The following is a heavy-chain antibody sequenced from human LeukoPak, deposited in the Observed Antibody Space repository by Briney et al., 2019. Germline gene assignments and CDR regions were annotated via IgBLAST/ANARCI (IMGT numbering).Heavy chain of an antibody. D-gene: IGHD3-10*01. CDR1: GYSISSGYY. V-gene: IGHV4-38-2*02. J-gene: IGHJ4*02. Sequence: SETLSLTCTVSGYSISSGYYWSWIRQPPGKGLEWIGEINHSGSTNYNPSLKSRVTISVDTSKNQFSLKLSSVTAADTAVYYCARGGINFDYWGQGSLVTVSS. CDR2: INHSGST. CDR3: ARGGINFDY.